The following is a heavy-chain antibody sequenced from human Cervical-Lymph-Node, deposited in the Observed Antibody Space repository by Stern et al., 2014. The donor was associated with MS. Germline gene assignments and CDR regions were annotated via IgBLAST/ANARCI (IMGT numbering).Heavy chain of an antibody. V-gene: IGHV1-69*01. D-gene: IGHD3-22*01. CDR3: ARASLTSGYYYSHLAY. CDR1: GGTFSNYA. J-gene: IGHJ4*02. Sequence: QVQLVESGAEVKKPGSSVKVSCKASGGTFSNYATSWVRQVPGQGLEWVGGIIPIFDIVHYAQKFQGRVTIAADESTSTAYMEVNSLTHEDTAMYYCARASLTSGYYYSHLAYWGQGTLVTVSS. CDR2: IIPIFDIV.